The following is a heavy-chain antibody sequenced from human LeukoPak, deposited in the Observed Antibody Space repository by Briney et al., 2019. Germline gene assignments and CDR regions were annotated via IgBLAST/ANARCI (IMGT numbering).Heavy chain of an antibody. CDR2: ISSSSSTI. V-gene: IGHV3-48*01. J-gene: IGHJ3*02. Sequence: PGGSLRLSCAASGFTFSSYSMNWVRQAPGKGLEWVSYISSSSSTIYYADSVKGRFTISRDNAKNSLYLQMNSLRAEDTAVYYCARTQYDSSSGNAFDIWGQGTMVTVSS. CDR3: ARTQYDSSSGNAFDI. D-gene: IGHD3-22*01. CDR1: GFTFSSYS.